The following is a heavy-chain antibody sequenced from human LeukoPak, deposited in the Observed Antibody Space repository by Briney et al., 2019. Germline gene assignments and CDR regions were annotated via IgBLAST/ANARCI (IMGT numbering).Heavy chain of an antibody. CDR3: ARDRGYRNFDY. Sequence: GGSLRLSCAASGFTFSNYLMSWVRQAPGKGLEWVANMKEDGSEKNYVDSVKGRFTISRDNAQDSLYLQMNSLRAEDTAVYYCARDRGYRNFDYWGQGTLGTGSS. D-gene: IGHD5-12*01. V-gene: IGHV3-7*01. CDR2: MKEDGSEK. CDR1: GFTFSNYL. J-gene: IGHJ4*01.